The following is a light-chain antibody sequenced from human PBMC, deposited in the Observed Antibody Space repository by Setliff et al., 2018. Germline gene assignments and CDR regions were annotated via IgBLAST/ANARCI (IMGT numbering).Light chain of an antibody. V-gene: IGLV2-14*03. CDR3: SSYTSRTTLDV. CDR2: DVN. Sequence: ALAQPASVSGSPGQSITISCTGSSSDIGAYDYVSWYQQHPGKAPKLMIYDVNNRPSGVSNRFSGSKSGNTASLTISGLQAEDEADYYCSSYTSRTTLDVFGTGTKGTV. CDR1: SSDIGAYDY. J-gene: IGLJ1*01.